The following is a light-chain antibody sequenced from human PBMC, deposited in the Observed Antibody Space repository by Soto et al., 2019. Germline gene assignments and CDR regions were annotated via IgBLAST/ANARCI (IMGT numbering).Light chain of an antibody. CDR2: RNN. V-gene: IGLV1-47*01. J-gene: IGLJ2*01. CDR3: AAWDDSLSELV. CDR1: SSNIGSNY. Sequence: QSVLTQPPSASGTPGQRVTISCSGSSSNIGSNYVYWYQQLPGTAPKLLIYRNNQRPSGVPDRFSGSKSGTSASRAISGLRSEDAAGYYCAAWDDSLSELVFGGGTKLTVL.